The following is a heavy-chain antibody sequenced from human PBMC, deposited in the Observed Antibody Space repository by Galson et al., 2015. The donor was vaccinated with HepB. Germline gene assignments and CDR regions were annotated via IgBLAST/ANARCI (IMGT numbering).Heavy chain of an antibody. D-gene: IGHD1-7*01. Sequence: QSGAEVKKPGESLKISCKGSGYSFTSYWIGWVRQMPGKGLEWMGIIYPGDSDTRYSPSFQGQVTISADKSISTAYLQWSSLKASDTAMYYCARHKELTRDHYGMDVWGQGTTVTVSS. V-gene: IGHV5-51*01. CDR2: IYPGDSDT. J-gene: IGHJ6*02. CDR3: ARHKELTRDHYGMDV. CDR1: GYSFTSYW.